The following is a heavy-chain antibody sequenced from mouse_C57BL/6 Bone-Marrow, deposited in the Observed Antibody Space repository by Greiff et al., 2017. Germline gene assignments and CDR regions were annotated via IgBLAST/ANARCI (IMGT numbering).Heavy chain of an antibody. CDR1: GYTFTSYG. J-gene: IGHJ2*01. D-gene: IGHD1-1*01. V-gene: IGHV1-81*01. CDR3: ARFGYDGRSYNY. Sequence: QVQLQQSGAELARPGASVKLSCKASGYTFTSYGISWVKQRTGQGLEWIGEIYPRSGNTYYNEKFKGKATLTADKSSSTAYMELRSLTSEDSAVYFCARFGYDGRSYNYWGQGNTLTGSS. CDR2: IYPRSGNT.